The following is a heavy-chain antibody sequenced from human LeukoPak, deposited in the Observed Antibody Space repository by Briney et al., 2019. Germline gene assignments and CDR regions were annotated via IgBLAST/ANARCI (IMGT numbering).Heavy chain of an antibody. V-gene: IGHV3-23*01. D-gene: IGHD3-22*01. CDR2: ISGSGGST. CDR1: GFTFSSYA. Sequence: PGGSLRLSCAASGFTFSSYAMSWVRQAPGKGLEWVSAISGSGGSTYYADSVKGRFTISRDNSKNTLYLQMNSLRAEDTAVYYCAKDLARITMIVVVIRRDYYYYGMDVRGQGTTVTVSS. J-gene: IGHJ6*02. CDR3: AKDLARITMIVVVIRRDYYYYGMDV.